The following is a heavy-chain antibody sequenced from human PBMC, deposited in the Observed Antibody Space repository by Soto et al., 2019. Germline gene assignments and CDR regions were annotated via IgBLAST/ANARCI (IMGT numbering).Heavy chain of an antibody. J-gene: IGHJ6*02. CDR3: ARDLVERTTIHYYYNGMDV. Sequence: QVQLQESGPGLVKPSQTLSLICTVSGGSISSAGYYWSWIRQHPGKGLEWIGNIYYSGSTYYNPSLKSRVTISVDTSKNQFSLKLSSVTAADTAVYYCARDLVERTTIHYYYNGMDVWGQGTTVTVSS. V-gene: IGHV4-31*03. CDR1: GGSISSAGYY. D-gene: IGHD2-15*01. CDR2: IYYSGST.